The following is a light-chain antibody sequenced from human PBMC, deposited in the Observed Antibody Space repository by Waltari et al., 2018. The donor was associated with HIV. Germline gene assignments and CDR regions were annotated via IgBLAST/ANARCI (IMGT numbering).Light chain of an antibody. V-gene: IGKV1-27*01. CDR2: AAS. Sequence: DVQMTQSPSSLSASVGDRVALTCRASQGIGSDLAWYQQKPGKVPKLLIYAASTLQSGVPSRFSGSGSGTDFTLTITNLQTEDFSFYYCQRYDRAPYTFGPGTRLELK. CDR1: QGIGSD. CDR3: QRYDRAPYT. J-gene: IGKJ2*01.